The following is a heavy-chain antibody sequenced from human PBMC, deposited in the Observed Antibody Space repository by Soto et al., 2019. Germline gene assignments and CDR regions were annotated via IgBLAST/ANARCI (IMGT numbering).Heavy chain of an antibody. J-gene: IGHJ6*02. CDR1: GGSISSYY. CDR2: IYYSGST. D-gene: IGHD3-10*01. Sequence: SETLSLTCTVSGGSISSYYWSWIRQPPGKGLEWIGYIYYSGSTNYNPSLKSRVTISVDTSKNQFSLKLSSVTAADTAVYYCASGLTYYYGSGSYYRTSYYYYYYGMDVWGQGTTVTVSS. CDR3: ASGLTYYYGSGSYYRTSYYYYYYGMDV. V-gene: IGHV4-59*01.